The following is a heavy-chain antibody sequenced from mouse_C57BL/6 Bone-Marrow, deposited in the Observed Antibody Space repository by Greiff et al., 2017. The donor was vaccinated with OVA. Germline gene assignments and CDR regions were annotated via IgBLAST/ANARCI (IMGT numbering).Heavy chain of an antibody. D-gene: IGHD1-1*02. CDR1: GYSITSGYY. J-gene: IGHJ3*01. CDR2: ISYDGSN. CDR3: ARDFGGYLTAWFAY. Sequence: VQLKQSGPGLVKPSQSLSLTCSVTGYSITSGYYWNWIRQFPGNQLEWMGHISYDGSNNYNPSLKNRISITRDKSKYQLFLKLNAVTTDDTATDYCARDFGGYLTAWFAYWGQGTLVTVSA. V-gene: IGHV3-6*01.